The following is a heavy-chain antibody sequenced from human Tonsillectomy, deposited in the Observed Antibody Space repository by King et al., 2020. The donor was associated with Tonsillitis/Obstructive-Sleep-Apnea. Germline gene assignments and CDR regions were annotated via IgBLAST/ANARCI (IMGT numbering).Heavy chain of an antibody. J-gene: IGHJ4*02. V-gene: IGHV3-30*04. Sequence: VQLVESGGGVVQPGRSLRLSCAASGFTFRNYTMHWVRQAPGKGLNWVSVISYDGSDKYYVDSVKGRFTISRDNSKNTLYLRMNSLRPEDTAVYFCARDGDSGHEKISPTFFDYWGQGTLVSVSS. CDR3: ARDGDSGHEKISPTFFDY. CDR1: GFTFRNYT. CDR2: ISYDGSDK. D-gene: IGHD5-12*01.